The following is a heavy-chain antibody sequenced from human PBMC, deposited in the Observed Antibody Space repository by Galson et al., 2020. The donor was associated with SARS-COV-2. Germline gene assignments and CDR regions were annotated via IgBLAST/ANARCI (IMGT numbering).Heavy chain of an antibody. J-gene: IGHJ6*03. CDR2: MNPNSGNT. V-gene: IGHV1-8*03. CDR1: GYTFTSYD. Sequence: ASVKVSCKASGYTFTSYDINWVQQATGQGLEWMGWMNPNSGNTGYAQKFQGRVTITRNTSISTAYMELSSLRSEDTAVYYCARSPNSDYYYYMDVWGKGTTVTISS. D-gene: IGHD3-10*01. CDR3: ARSPNSDYYYYMDV.